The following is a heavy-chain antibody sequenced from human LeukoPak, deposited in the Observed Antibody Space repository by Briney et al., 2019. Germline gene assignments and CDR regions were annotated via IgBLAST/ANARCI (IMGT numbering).Heavy chain of an antibody. V-gene: IGHV3-48*03. CDR2: IGSSGSTM. CDR3: ARDRNYSLDC. J-gene: IGHJ4*02. D-gene: IGHD1-14*01. Sequence: GGSLRLSCAVSGFTFSSYEMNWVRQAPGKGLEWVSYIGSSGSTMYYADSVKGRFTISRDNSKNTLYLQINSLRAEDTAVYYCARDRNYSLDCWGQGTLVTVSS. CDR1: GFTFSSYE.